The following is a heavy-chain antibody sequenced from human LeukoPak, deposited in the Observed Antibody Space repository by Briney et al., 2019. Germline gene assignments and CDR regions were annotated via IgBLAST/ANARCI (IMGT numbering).Heavy chain of an antibody. Sequence: GGSLRLSCAASGFTLSSYAMSWVRQAPGKGLEWVSSISASGGSTNYADSAKGRFTISRDNSKNTVYLQMSSLRAAETAVYYCAKVMKGSERLTMVRGVIIKSAGLYYMDVWGKGTTVTVSS. J-gene: IGHJ6*03. D-gene: IGHD3-10*01. CDR2: ISASGGST. CDR1: GFTLSSYA. CDR3: AKVMKGSERLTMVRGVIIKSAGLYYMDV. V-gene: IGHV3-23*01.